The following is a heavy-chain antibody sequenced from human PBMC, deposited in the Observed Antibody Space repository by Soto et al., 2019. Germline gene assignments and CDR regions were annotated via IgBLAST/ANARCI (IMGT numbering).Heavy chain of an antibody. J-gene: IGHJ6*02. CDR1: GGSVSSGSYY. CDR3: ARLWFGELFFSGNNYYGMDV. D-gene: IGHD3-10*01. V-gene: IGHV4-61*01. CDR2: IYYSGST. Sequence: ASETLSLTCTVSGGSVSSGSYYWSWIRQPPGKGLEWIGYIYYSGSTNYNPSLKSRVTISVDTSKNQFSLKLSSVTAADTAVYYCARLWFGELFFSGNNYYGMDVWGQGTTVTVSS.